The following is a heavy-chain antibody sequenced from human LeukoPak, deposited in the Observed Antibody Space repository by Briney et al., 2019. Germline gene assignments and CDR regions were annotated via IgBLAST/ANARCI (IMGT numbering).Heavy chain of an antibody. J-gene: IGHJ6*02. CDR1: GFTFSSYS. V-gene: IGHV3-21*01. CDR3: ARGHYDSSGYSYYYYYYGMDV. CDR2: ISSSSSYI. D-gene: IGHD3-22*01. Sequence: GGSLRLSCAASGFTFSSYSMNWVRQAPGKGLEWVSSISSSSSYIYYADSVKGRFTISRDNAKNSLYLQMNSLRAEDTAVYYCARGHYDSSGYSYYYYYYGMDVWGQGTTVTVSS.